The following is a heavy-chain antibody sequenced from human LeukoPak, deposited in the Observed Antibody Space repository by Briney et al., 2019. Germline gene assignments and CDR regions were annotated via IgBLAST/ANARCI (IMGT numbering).Heavy chain of an antibody. CDR3: ARGRTTYGDYGFDWFDP. D-gene: IGHD4-17*01. Sequence: SGTLSLTCTVSGGSISSYYWSWMRQPPGKGLEWIGYIHYSGNTNYNPSLNSRVTISVDTSKNQFSLKLSSVTAADTAVYYCARGRTTYGDYGFDWFDPWGQGTLVTVSS. V-gene: IGHV4-59*01. J-gene: IGHJ5*02. CDR2: IHYSGNT. CDR1: GGSISSYY.